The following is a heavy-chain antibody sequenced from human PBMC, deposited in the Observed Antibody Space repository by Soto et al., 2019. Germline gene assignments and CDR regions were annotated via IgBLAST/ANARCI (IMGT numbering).Heavy chain of an antibody. J-gene: IGHJ4*02. Sequence: PSETLSLTCTVSGGSVSSGSYYWSWIRQPPGKELQWIGYSYYSGSTNYNSSLKSRVTISLDASRNQFSLKMNSVTAADTAVYYCAREVVGSTWPGIFDYWGRGTLVTVSS. CDR1: GGSVSSGSYY. CDR2: SYYSGST. V-gene: IGHV4-61*01. CDR3: AREVVGSTWPGIFDY.